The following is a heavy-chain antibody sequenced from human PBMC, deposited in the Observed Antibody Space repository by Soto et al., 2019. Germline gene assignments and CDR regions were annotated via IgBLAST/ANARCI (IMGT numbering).Heavy chain of an antibody. Sequence: QITLKESGPTLVKPTQTLTLTCTFSGFSLNTGGLGVGWIRQPPGKALEWLALIYWAGDKRYSPSLQSRLSTTKDSSNNQVVLTMTNMDPVDTATYYCVHSRCGGASRRSFSSHYYYGMDVWGQGNTVTVSS. D-gene: IGHD2-21*01. CDR2: IYWAGDK. CDR1: GFSLNTGGLG. J-gene: IGHJ6*02. CDR3: VHSRCGGASRRSFSSHYYYGMDV. V-gene: IGHV2-5*02.